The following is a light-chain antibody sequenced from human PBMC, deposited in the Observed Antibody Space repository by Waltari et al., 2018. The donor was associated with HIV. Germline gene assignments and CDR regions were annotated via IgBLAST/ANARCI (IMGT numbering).Light chain of an antibody. CDR2: EVS. CDR3: SSYGGSANLL. J-gene: IGLJ2*01. Sequence: QPALTQPPPASGSPGQPATISCTGPTITIVGYTYVPWYQQYPGKAPKLMIYEVSKRPSGVPDRFSGSKSANTASLTVSGLQAEDEADYYCSSYGGSANLLFGGGTKLTVL. CDR1: TITIVGYTY. V-gene: IGLV2-8*01.